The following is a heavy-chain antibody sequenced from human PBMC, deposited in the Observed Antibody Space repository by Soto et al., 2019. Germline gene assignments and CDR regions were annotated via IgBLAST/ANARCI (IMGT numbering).Heavy chain of an antibody. V-gene: IGHV1-69*12. D-gene: IGHD3-22*01. Sequence: QVRLVQSGAEVKKPGSSVKVSCKASGTTFSNYAIGWVRQAPGQGLEWMGGIILPFGTPNYAQKFQGRVTITADESMTTVYMELRGLRFEDTAVYYCVRGPDYEGYFDYWGQGSLVTVSS. J-gene: IGHJ4*02. CDR1: GTTFSNYA. CDR2: IILPFGTP. CDR3: VRGPDYEGYFDY.